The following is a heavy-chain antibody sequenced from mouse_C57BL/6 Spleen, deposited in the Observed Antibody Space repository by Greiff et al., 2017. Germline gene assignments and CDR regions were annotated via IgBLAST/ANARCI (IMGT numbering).Heavy chain of an antibody. CDR3: ARGKLGGGYYAMDY. J-gene: IGHJ4*01. CDR2: IYPRSGNT. CDR1: GYTFTSYG. Sequence: QVQLQQPGAELARPGASVKLSCKASGYTFTSYGISWVKQRTGQGLEWIGEIYPRSGNTYYNEKFKGKATLTADKSSSTAYMELRSLTSEDSAVYFCARGKLGGGYYAMDYWGQGTSVTVSS. V-gene: IGHV1-81*01.